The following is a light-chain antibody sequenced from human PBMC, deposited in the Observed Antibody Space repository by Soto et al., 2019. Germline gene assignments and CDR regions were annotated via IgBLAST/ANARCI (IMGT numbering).Light chain of an antibody. J-gene: IGLJ1*01. V-gene: IGLV2-14*03. Sequence: QSVLTQPASVSGSPGQSITISCTGSSSDVGAYNYVSWYQHHPDKAPKLVIYDVTNRPSGVSNRFSGSKSGNTASLTFSGLQAEDEADYYCNSYTSSTTPYVFGTGTKVTV. CDR2: DVT. CDR3: NSYTSSTTPYV. CDR1: SSDVGAYNY.